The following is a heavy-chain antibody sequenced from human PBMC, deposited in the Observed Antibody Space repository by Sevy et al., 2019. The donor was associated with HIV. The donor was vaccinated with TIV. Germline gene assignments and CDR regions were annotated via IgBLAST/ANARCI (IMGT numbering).Heavy chain of an antibody. Sequence: ASVKVSCKVSGYTLTKLSMHWVRQAPGKGLEWMGRFDPEDGETIYAQKFQGRVTMTEDTSTATAYMELSSLRYEDTAEYYYASAREYYEDSSGYLDYWGQGTLVTVSS. CDR2: FDPEDGET. V-gene: IGHV1-24*01. CDR3: ASAREYYEDSSGYLDY. J-gene: IGHJ4*02. CDR1: GYTLTKLS. D-gene: IGHD3-22*01.